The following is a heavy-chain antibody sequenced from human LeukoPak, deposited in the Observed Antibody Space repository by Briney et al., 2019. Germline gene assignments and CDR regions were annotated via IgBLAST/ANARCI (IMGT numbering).Heavy chain of an antibody. D-gene: IGHD6-13*01. J-gene: IGHJ4*02. V-gene: IGHV3-33*01. CDR2: IWYDGSNK. Sequence: GGSLRLSCAASGFTFSSYGMHWVRQAPGKGLEWVAVIWYDGSNKYYADSVKGRFTISRDNSKNTLYLQINSLRAEDTAVYYCARDPWYSSSWYMFDYWGQGTLVTVSS. CDR1: GFTFSSYG. CDR3: ARDPWYSSSWYMFDY.